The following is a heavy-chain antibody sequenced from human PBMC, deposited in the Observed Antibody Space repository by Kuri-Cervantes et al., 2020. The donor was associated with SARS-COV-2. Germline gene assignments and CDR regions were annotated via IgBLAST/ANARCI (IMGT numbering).Heavy chain of an antibody. D-gene: IGHD4-17*01. CDR2: ISSNGGST. V-gene: IGHV3-64D*06. J-gene: IGHJ4*02. CDR3: VPRMTTVLFRY. Sequence: GESLKISCSASGFTFSSYAMHWVRQAPGKGLEYVSAISSNGGSTYYADSVKGRFTISRDNSKNTLYLQMSSLRAEDTAVYYCVPRMTTVLFRYWGQGTLVTVPS. CDR1: GFTFSSYA.